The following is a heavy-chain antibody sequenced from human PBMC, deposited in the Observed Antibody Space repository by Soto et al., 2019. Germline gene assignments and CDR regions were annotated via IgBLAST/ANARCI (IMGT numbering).Heavy chain of an antibody. CDR2: INHSGGT. V-gene: IGHV4-34*01. J-gene: IGHJ5*02. CDR3: ARGRAWCSSTSCYIKSPRVYNWFDP. CDR1: GGSFSGYY. D-gene: IGHD2-2*02. Sequence: QVQLQQWGAGLLKPSETLSLTCAVYGGSFSGYYWSWIRQPPGKGLEWIGEINHSGGTNYNPSLKSRVTLSVDTSKNQFSLKLSSVTAADTAVYSCARGRAWCSSTSCYIKSPRVYNWFDPWGQGTLVTVSS.